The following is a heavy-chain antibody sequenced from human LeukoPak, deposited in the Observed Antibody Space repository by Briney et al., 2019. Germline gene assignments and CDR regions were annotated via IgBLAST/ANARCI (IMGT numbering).Heavy chain of an antibody. D-gene: IGHD3-3*01. CDR1: GFTFSSYW. V-gene: IGHV3-74*01. Sequence: PGGSLRLSCAASGFTFSSYWVHWVRQVPGKGLVWVSCINTDGSGTAYADSVKGRFTISRDNAKNTLYLQMNSLRVEDTAVYFCARGLSVGVAYGDSWGQGTLVTVSS. CDR3: ARGLSVGVAYGDS. CDR2: INTDGSGT. J-gene: IGHJ4*02.